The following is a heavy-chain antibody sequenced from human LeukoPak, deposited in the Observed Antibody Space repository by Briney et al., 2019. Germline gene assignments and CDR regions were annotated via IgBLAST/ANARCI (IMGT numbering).Heavy chain of an antibody. D-gene: IGHD6-13*01. CDR2: INPNSGGT. CDR3: ARGLYSSSWYVGYYYYGMDV. V-gene: IGHV1-2*04. CDR1: GYTFTTYG. J-gene: IGHJ6*02. Sequence: ASVKVSCKTSGYTFTTYGISWVRQAPGQGLEWMGWINPNSGGTNYAQKFQGWVTMTRDTSISTAYMELSRLRSDDTAVYYCARGLYSSSWYVGYYYYGMDVWGQGTTVTVSS.